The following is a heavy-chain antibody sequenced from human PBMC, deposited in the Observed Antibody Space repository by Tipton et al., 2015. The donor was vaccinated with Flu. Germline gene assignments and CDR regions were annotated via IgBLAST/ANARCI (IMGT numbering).Heavy chain of an antibody. J-gene: IGHJ4*02. CDR3: AREIGGYNYLDF. D-gene: IGHD3-10*01. CDR1: GASISSSGYY. CDR2: ISDSGKT. V-gene: IGHV4-31*03. Sequence: TLSLTCSVSGASISSSGYYWTRIRQQPGMGLEWMGYISDSGKTYYNPSLNSRVTISLDTSKNQLSLVMNSVTAADTAVYYCAREIGGYNYLDFWGQGTLVIVSS.